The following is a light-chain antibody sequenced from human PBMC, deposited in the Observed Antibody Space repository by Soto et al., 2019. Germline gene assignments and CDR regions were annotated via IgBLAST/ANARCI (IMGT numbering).Light chain of an antibody. CDR3: QQRYNWLYT. V-gene: IGKV3-11*01. CDR2: HAS. CDR1: QGVGSS. Sequence: EIVLTQSPATLSLSPGERATLSCRASQGVGSSLAWFQQKAGQAPRLLIYHASNRATGIPARFSGSGSGTDFTLTISSLEPEDFAVYYCQQRYNWLYTFGQGTKLELK. J-gene: IGKJ2*01.